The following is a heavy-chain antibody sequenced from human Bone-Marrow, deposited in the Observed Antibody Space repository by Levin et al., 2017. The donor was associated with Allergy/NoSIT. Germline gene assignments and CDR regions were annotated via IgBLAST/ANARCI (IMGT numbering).Heavy chain of an antibody. D-gene: IGHD1-26*01. J-gene: IGHJ5*01. CDR2: IYISGST. Sequence: SETLSLTCTVSGGSISSYHWSWIRQPAGKGLEWIGRIYISGSTKYNPSLKSRVTMSVDTSQNQFSLKLTSVTAADPAVYYCARALGAAIDWFDSWGQGTLVTVSS. CDR3: ARALGAAIDWFDS. CDR1: GGSISSYH. V-gene: IGHV4-4*07.